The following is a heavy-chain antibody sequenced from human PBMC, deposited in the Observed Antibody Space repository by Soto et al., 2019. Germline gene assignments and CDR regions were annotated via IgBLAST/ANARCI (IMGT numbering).Heavy chain of an antibody. V-gene: IGHV3-21*01. CDR2: MSSTSSYI. CDR1: GITFSSYS. Sequence: GGSLRLSYAASGITFSSYSMNWVRQAPGKGLEWVSSMSSTSSYIFYADSVKGRFTISRDNAKNSLYLQMNSLRAEDTAVYYCASVATIFTDLDYWGQGALVTVSS. CDR3: ASVATIFTDLDY. D-gene: IGHD3-9*01. J-gene: IGHJ4*02.